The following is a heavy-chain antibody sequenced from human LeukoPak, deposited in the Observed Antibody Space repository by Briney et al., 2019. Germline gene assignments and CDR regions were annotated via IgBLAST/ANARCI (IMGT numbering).Heavy chain of an antibody. J-gene: IGHJ4*02. CDR1: GFTFSSYA. CDR3: ARGRAPPGYYFDY. CDR2: ISSNGGST. V-gene: IGHV3-64*01. Sequence: PGGSLRLSCAASGFTFSSYAMPWVRQAPGKGLEYVSAISSNGGSTYYANSVKGRFTISRDNSKNTLYLQMGSLRAEEMAVYYCARGRAPPGYYFDYWGQGTLVTVSS. D-gene: IGHD3-10*01.